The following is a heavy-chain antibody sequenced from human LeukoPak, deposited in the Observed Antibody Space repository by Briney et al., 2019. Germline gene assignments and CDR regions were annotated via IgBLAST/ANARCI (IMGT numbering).Heavy chain of an antibody. CDR3: TTNAPRLLWFGEKKTYVDY. V-gene: IGHV3-15*07. CDR1: CLTFNNAW. J-gene: IGHJ4*02. D-gene: IGHD3-10*01. CDR2: IKSKTDGETT. Sequence: GGSLRHFCVASCLTFNNAWMNWVRPAPGKGLEWVGRIKSKTDGETTGYAKPVKGRMTISRKESKTMLYLQMRSLKTEDTAVYYCTTNAPRLLWFGEKKTYVDYWGQGTLVTVSS.